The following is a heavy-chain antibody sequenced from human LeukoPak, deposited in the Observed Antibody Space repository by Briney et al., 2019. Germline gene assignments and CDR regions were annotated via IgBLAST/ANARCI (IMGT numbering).Heavy chain of an antibody. CDR1: GFTFSSYA. CDR3: AKDPRTYCGGDCYYFDY. CDR2: ISGSGGST. D-gene: IGHD2-21*02. Sequence: GGSLRLSCAASGFTFSSYAMSWVRQAPGKGLEWVSAISGSGGSTYYADSVKGRFTISRDNSKNTLYLQMNSLRAEDTAVYYCAKDPRTYCGGDCYYFDYWGQGTLVTVSS. V-gene: IGHV3-23*01. J-gene: IGHJ4*02.